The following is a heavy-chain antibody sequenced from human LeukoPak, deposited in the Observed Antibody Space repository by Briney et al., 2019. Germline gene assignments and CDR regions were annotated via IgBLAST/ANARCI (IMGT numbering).Heavy chain of an antibody. V-gene: IGHV1-69*13. CDR1: GGTFSSYA. CDR2: IIPIFGTA. CDR3: ARCEWEPPYYYGMDV. D-gene: IGHD1-26*01. J-gene: IGHJ6*02. Sequence: SVKVSCKASGGTFSSYAISWVRQAPGQGLEWMGGIIPIFGTANYAQKFQGRVTITADESTSTAYMELSSLRSEDTAVYYCARCEWEPPYYYGMDVWGQGTTVTVSS.